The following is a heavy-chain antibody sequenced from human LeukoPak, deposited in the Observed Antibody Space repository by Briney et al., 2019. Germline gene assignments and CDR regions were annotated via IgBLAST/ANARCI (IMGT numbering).Heavy chain of an antibody. J-gene: IGHJ4*02. V-gene: IGHV3-66*01. CDR3: TRDSSPPYYHYFDY. CDR2: IYSGGST. D-gene: IGHD1-26*01. Sequence: PGGSLRLSCAASGFTFSSYSMSWVRQAPGKGLEWVSLIYSGGSTHYGDSVKGRFTISRDNSKNTLYLQMDSLRAEDTAVYYCTRDSSPPYYHYFDYWGQGTLVTVSS. CDR1: GFTFSSYS.